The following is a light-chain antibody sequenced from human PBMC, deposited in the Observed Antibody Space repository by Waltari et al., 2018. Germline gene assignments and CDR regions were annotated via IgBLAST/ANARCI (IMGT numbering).Light chain of an antibody. Sequence: EIVLTQSPGTLSLSPGERATLSCRASQRVSRALAWYQPKPGQAPRLLIYAASTRATGVPDRFSGSGSGTDFSLTISRLDPEDFAVYYCQHYVNLPVTFGQGTKVEI. CDR2: AAS. CDR1: QRVSRA. CDR3: QHYVNLPVT. J-gene: IGKJ1*01. V-gene: IGKV3-20*01.